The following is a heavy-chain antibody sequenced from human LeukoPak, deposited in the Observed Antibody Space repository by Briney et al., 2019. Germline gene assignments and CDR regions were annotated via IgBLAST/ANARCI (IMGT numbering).Heavy chain of an antibody. CDR1: GFTFRSYG. D-gene: IGHD1-14*01. J-gene: IGHJ4*02. CDR2: IAYDGSRA. V-gene: IGHV3-33*01. CDR3: TRYNNDHFDY. Sequence: GRSLRLSCAASGFTFRSYGMHRFRQTPGKGLEWVAVIAYDGSRAFYADSVKGRFTISRDNSKNTMSVQMDDLRAEDTAVYYCTRYNNDHFDYWGQGTLVTVSS.